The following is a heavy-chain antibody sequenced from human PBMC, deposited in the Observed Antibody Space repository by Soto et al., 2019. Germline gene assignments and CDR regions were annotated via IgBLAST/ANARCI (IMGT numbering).Heavy chain of an antibody. J-gene: IGHJ3*02. CDR1: GGSISSSSYY. V-gene: IGHV4-39*01. CDR2: IYYSGST. CDR3: ARPGYYGSGNDAFDI. Sequence: SETLSLTCTVSGGSISSSSYYWGWIRQPPGKGLEWIGSIYYSGSTYYNPSLKSRVTISVDTSKNRFSLKLSSVTAADTAVYYCARPGYYGSGNDAFDIWGQGTMVTVSS. D-gene: IGHD3-10*01.